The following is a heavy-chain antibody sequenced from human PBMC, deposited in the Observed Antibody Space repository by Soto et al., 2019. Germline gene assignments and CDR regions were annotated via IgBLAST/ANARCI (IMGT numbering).Heavy chain of an antibody. Sequence: QVQLVESGGGVVQPGRSLRLSCAASRFTFSRYAMHWVRQAPGKGLEWVAVISYDGRQKHYVDSVKGRFTISRDESDNTLYLQMSCLRPEDRAVSYCAKDVYFDTYYFDHWGQGTLVTVSS. CDR2: ISYDGRQK. V-gene: IGHV3-30*04. CDR1: RFTFSRYA. CDR3: AKDVYFDTYYFDH. D-gene: IGHD3-22*01. J-gene: IGHJ4*02.